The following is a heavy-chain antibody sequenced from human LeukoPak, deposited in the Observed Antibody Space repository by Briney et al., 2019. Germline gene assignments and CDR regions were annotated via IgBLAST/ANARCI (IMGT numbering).Heavy chain of an antibody. CDR2: IIPILGIA. D-gene: IGHD4-11*01. CDR1: GGTFSSYA. Sequence: ASVKVSCKASGGTFSSYAISWVRQAPGQGLEWMGRIIPILGIANYAQKFQGRVTITADKSTSTAYMELSSLRSEDTAVYYCARGERDTTVNNAFDPWGQGTLVTVSS. J-gene: IGHJ5*02. V-gene: IGHV1-69*04. CDR3: ARGERDTTVNNAFDP.